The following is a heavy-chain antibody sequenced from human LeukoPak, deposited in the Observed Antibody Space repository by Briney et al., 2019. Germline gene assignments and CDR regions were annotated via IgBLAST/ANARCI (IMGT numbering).Heavy chain of an antibody. CDR2: MYHSGST. V-gene: IGHV4-38-2*02. CDR1: GYSISSGYY. Sequence: SETLSLTYTVSGYSISSGYYWGWIRQPPGKGLEWIGSMYHSGSTYDNPSLQSRVTISVDTSKNQFSLKLSSVTAADTAVYYCARVREGQGSAFDIWGQGTMVTVSS. D-gene: IGHD1-26*01. J-gene: IGHJ3*02. CDR3: ARVREGQGSAFDI.